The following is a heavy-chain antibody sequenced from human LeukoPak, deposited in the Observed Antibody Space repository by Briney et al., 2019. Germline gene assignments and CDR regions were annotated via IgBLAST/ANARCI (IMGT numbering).Heavy chain of an antibody. Sequence: ASVKVSCTVSGSSLSGLSMHWVRHSPPKGLEWLGGFHPEDDEIIYAQNFQGRVTMTEDTSTDTAYMELRSLRAEDTAVYYCASLDHSGWYAFHYYYGMDVWGQGTTVTVSS. D-gene: IGHD6-19*01. V-gene: IGHV1-24*01. J-gene: IGHJ6*02. CDR1: GSSLSGLS. CDR2: FHPEDDEI. CDR3: ASLDHSGWYAFHYYYGMDV.